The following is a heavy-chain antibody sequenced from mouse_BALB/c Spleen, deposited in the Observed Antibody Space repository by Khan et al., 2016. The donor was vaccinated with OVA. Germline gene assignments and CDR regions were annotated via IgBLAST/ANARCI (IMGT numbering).Heavy chain of an antibody. Sequence: EVKLEESGGGLVQPGGSMKLSCVASGFTFSSYWMSWVRQSPEKGLEWVAEIRLKSDNYATHYAESVKGKFTISRDDSKSRLYLQMNSLRAEDTGSYYCTARAYAMDYWGQGTSVTVSS. V-gene: IGHV6-3*01. CDR3: TARAYAMDY. CDR2: IRLKSDNYAT. CDR1: GFTFSSYW. D-gene: IGHD3-3*01. J-gene: IGHJ4*01.